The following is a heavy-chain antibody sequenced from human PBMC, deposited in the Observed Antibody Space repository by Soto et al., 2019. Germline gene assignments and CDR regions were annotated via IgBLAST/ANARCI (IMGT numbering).Heavy chain of an antibody. CDR3: TRGPRPSSSGTGAY. CDR1: GFMFSMYW. D-gene: IGHD1-26*01. V-gene: IGHV3-74*03. CDR2: INEDGVTT. J-gene: IGHJ4*02. Sequence: GGSLRLSCEASGFMFSMYWMHWVRQFPGKGPVWVSQINEDGVTTTYADSVKGRFTISRDNDKNTLYLQLDSLRVEDTAMYYCTRGPRPSSSGTGAYWGPGTQVTVSS.